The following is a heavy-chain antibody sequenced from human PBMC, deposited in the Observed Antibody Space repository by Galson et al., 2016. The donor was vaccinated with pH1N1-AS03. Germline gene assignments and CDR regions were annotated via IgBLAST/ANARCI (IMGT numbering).Heavy chain of an antibody. V-gene: IGHV3-9*01. D-gene: IGHD3-3*01. CDR1: GFNFEKYA. CDR2: ISATTLKK. J-gene: IGHJ3*01. Sequence: SLRLSCAASGFNFEKYAMHWVRQAPGKGLEWVSGISATTLKKPYAASVKGRFTNSRDNAKNSLYLQMDSLRPEDTALYYCAKDMEEWRVDAFHVWGQGAMVIVSS. CDR3: AKDMEEWRVDAFHV.